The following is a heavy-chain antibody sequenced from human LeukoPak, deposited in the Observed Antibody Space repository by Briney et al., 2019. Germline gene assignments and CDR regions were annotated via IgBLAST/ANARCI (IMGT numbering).Heavy chain of an antibody. Sequence: GSLKLSFSASGFTFSSYGIHWVRQAPGKGLEWVAVISYDGSNKYYADSVKGRFTISRDNSKNTLYLQMNSLRAEDTAVYYCAAIAAGEFDYWGQGTLVTVSS. J-gene: IGHJ4*02. CDR2: ISYDGSNK. V-gene: IGHV3-30*03. D-gene: IGHD6-13*01. CDR3: AAIAAGEFDY. CDR1: GFTFSSYG.